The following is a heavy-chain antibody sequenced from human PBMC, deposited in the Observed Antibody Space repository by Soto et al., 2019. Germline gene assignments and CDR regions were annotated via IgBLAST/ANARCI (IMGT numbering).Heavy chain of an antibody. D-gene: IGHD2-2*03. CDR3: ASGYCISTSCYLSYYYGMDV. J-gene: IGHJ6*02. Sequence: QVQLVQSGAEVKKPGSSVKVSCKASGGTFSSYAISWVRQAPGQGLEWMGGIIPIFGTANYAQKFQGRVTITADESTSTAYMELSSLRSEDTAVYYCASGYCISTSCYLSYYYGMDVWGQGTTVTVYS. CDR2: IIPIFGTA. CDR1: GGTFSSYA. V-gene: IGHV1-69*12.